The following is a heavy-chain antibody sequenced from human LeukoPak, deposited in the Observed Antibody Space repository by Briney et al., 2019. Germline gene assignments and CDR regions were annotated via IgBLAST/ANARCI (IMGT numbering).Heavy chain of an antibody. CDR1: GFTFSSYG. V-gene: IGHV3-33*06. CDR3: AKDREYSYGHNLDAFDI. J-gene: IGHJ3*02. Sequence: GGSLRLSCAASGFTFSSYGMHWVRQAPGKGLEWVAVIWYDGSNKYYADSVKGRFTISRDNSKNTLYLQMNSLRAEDTAVYYCAKDREYSYGHNLDAFDIWGQGTMVTVSS. CDR2: IWYDGSNK. D-gene: IGHD5-18*01.